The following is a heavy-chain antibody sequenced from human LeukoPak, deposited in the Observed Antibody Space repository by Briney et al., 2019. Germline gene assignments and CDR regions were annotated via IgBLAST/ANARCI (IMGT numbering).Heavy chain of an antibody. J-gene: IGHJ6*03. Sequence: GASVKVSCKASGCTFTGYYMHWVRQAPGQGLEWMGRINPNSGGTNYAQKFQGRVTMTRDTSISTAYMELSRLRSDDTAVYYCAREGRGWFGELSPSYYYYYMDVWGKGTTVTVSS. CDR1: GCTFTGYY. CDR2: INPNSGGT. D-gene: IGHD3-10*01. CDR3: AREGRGWFGELSPSYYYYYMDV. V-gene: IGHV1-2*06.